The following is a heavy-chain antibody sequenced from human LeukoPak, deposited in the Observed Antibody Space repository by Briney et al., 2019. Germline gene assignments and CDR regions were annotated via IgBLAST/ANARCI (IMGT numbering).Heavy chain of an antibody. V-gene: IGHV4-59*01. Sequence: PSETLSLTCTVSGGSMSSFYWTWSRQPPGKGLEWIGCIYYSGTTNYNPSLKSRVSISVDTSKNQFSLNLTSVTAADTAVYYCARGNWNYAHWGQGSLVTVSA. CDR1: GGSMSSFY. J-gene: IGHJ4*02. D-gene: IGHD1-7*01. CDR3: ARGNWNYAH. CDR2: IYYSGTT.